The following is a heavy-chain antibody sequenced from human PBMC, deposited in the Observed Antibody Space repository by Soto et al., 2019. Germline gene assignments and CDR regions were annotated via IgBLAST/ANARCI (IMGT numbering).Heavy chain of an antibody. D-gene: IGHD7-27*01. CDR2: ISGSGGTT. Sequence: GGSLRLSCAASGFTFSSYAMSWVRQAPGKGLEWVSSISGSGGTTYYADSVKGRLTITRDNSKNTLYLQMSSLRAEDTAVYYCAKGRNWVPHFDSWGQGTLVTVTS. J-gene: IGHJ4*02. CDR1: GFTFSSYA. CDR3: AKGRNWVPHFDS. V-gene: IGHV3-23*01.